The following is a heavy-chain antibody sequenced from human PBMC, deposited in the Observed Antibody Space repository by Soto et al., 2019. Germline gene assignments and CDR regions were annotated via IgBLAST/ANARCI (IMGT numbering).Heavy chain of an antibody. J-gene: IGHJ4*02. V-gene: IGHV4-59*01. D-gene: IGHD1-26*01. CDR3: ARRLPVGATMDY. CDR2: IYYSGST. CDR1: GGSISSYY. Sequence: SETLSLTCTVSGGSISSYYWSWIRQPPGKGLEWIGYIYYSGSTNYNPSLKSRVTISVDTSKNQFSLKLSSVTAADTAVYYCARRLPVGATMDYWGQGTMVTVYS.